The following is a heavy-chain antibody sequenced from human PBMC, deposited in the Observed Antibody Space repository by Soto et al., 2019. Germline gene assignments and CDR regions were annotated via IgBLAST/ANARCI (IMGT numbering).Heavy chain of an antibody. CDR2: IDPSDSYT. Sequence: GESLKISCKGSGYSFTSYWISWVHQMPGKGLEWMGRIDPSDSYTNYSPSFQGHVTISADKSISTAYLQWSSLKASDTAMYYCARREDRYSGSYENYYYYGMDVWGQGTTVTVSS. D-gene: IGHD1-26*01. CDR3: ARREDRYSGSYENYYYYGMDV. V-gene: IGHV5-10-1*01. CDR1: GYSFTSYW. J-gene: IGHJ6*02.